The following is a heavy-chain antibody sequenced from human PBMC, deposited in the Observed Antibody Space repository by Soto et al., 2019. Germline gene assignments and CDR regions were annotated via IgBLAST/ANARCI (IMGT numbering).Heavy chain of an antibody. CDR2: IWYDGTIK. J-gene: IGHJ4*02. CDR3: ARGMSGWELLGH. V-gene: IGHV3-33*01. D-gene: IGHD1-26*01. CDR1: GFTFTNHA. Sequence: QVQLVESGGGVVQPGKSLRLSCAASGFTFTNHAMHWVRQAPGKGLEWVAAIWYDGTIKYYADSVKGRLTISRDNSKNTLYLQMNSLRAEDTAIYYCARGMSGWELLGHWGQGTPVTVSS.